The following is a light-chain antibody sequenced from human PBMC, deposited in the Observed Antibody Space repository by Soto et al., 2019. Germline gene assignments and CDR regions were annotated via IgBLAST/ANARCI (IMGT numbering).Light chain of an antibody. CDR1: QSVSGSS. J-gene: IGKJ3*01. Sequence: EIVLTQSPGTLSLSPGERATLSCRASQSVSGSSLAWYQQKPGQAPRLLIYGASSRATGIPDRFSGSGSGTDFTLTINRLEPEDFAVYYCQQYDSSPSSFTFGPGTEVDIK. CDR3: QQYDSSPSSFT. V-gene: IGKV3-20*01. CDR2: GAS.